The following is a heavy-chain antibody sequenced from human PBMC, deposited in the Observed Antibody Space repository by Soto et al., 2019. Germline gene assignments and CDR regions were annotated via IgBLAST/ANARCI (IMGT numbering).Heavy chain of an antibody. CDR3: ARLEDYYYYMDV. CDR1: GGSISSYY. D-gene: IGHD1-1*01. Sequence: SETLSLTCTVSGGSISSYYWSWIRQPPGKGLEWIGYIYYSGSTNYNPSLKSRVTISVDTSKNQFSLKLSSVTAADTAVYYCARLEDYYYYMDVWGKGTTVTVSS. J-gene: IGHJ6*03. CDR2: IYYSGST. V-gene: IGHV4-59*08.